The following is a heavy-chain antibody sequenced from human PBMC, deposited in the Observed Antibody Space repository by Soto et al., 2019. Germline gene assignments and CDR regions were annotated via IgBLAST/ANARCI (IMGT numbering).Heavy chain of an antibody. V-gene: IGHV1-58*01. CDR3: AAERHYCSSTSCPGPYYYYGMDV. Sequence: QMQLVQSGPEVKKPGTSVKVSCKASGFTFTSSAVQWVRQARGQRLEWIGWIVVGSGNTNYAQKFQERVTITRDMSTSTAYMELSSLRSEDTAVYYCAAERHYCSSTSCPGPYYYYGMDVWGQGTTVTVSS. CDR2: IVVGSGNT. CDR1: GFTFTSSA. D-gene: IGHD2-2*01. J-gene: IGHJ6*02.